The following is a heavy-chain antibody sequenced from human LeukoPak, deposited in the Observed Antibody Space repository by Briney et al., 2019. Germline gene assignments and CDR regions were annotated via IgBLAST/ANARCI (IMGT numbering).Heavy chain of an antibody. J-gene: IGHJ4*02. CDR1: GFTFSSYA. CDR2: ISYDGGNK. CDR3: ARGQHPPSYSGPLQWPDY. Sequence: PGGSLRLSCAASGFTFSSYAMHWVRQAPGKGLEWVAVISYDGGNKYYADSVKGRFTISRDNSKNTLYLQMNSLRAEDTAVYYCARGQHPPSYSGPLQWPDYWGQGTLVTVSS. V-gene: IGHV3-30-3*01. D-gene: IGHD5-12*01.